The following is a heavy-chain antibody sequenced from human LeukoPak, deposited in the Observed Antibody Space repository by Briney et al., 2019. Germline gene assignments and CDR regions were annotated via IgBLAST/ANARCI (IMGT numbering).Heavy chain of an antibody. CDR2: IYYSGNT. CDR1: GGSISSSSYY. V-gene: IGHV4-39*01. CDR3: ARQQVVGGYDFWSDCYADVFEY. D-gene: IGHD3-3*01. Sequence: TPSETLSLTCTVSGGSISSSSYYWGWMRQPPGKGLEWIGTIYYSGNTYYNPSLKTRVTISVDTSKNQFSLKLTSVTAADTAVYYCARQQVVGGYDFWSDCYADVFEYWGQGSLVTVSS. J-gene: IGHJ4*02.